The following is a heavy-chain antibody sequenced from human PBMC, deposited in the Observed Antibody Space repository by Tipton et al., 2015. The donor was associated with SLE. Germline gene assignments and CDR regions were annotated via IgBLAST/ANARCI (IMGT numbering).Heavy chain of an antibody. CDR1: GYTFTSYG. J-gene: IGHJ4*02. CDR2: ISPYNGNT. D-gene: IGHD3-10*01. CDR3: ARSYYGSRHYYTHADH. V-gene: IGHV1-18*01. Sequence: QLVQSGAEVKKPGDSVKVSCKASGYTFTSYGISWVRQAPGQGLEWMGWISPYNGNTDSAQNLQGRVTMTADTSTTTAYMELRSLRSDDTAVYYCARSYYGSRHYYTHADHWGQGTQVTVSS.